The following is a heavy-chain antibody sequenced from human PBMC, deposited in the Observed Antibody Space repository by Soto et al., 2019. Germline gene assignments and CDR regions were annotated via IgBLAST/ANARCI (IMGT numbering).Heavy chain of an antibody. D-gene: IGHD2-8*02. CDR3: ARDCTTGLCSYGMDV. CDR2: ISGYNGNA. CDR1: GYTFTNFG. V-gene: IGHV1-18*01. J-gene: IGHJ6*02. Sequence: ASLKVSCKTSGYTFTNFGITWVRQAPGQGLEWMGRISGYNGNAKYSQKVQGRVTMTTDTSTSTAYMEVRGLRLDDTAVYFCARDCTTGLCSYGMDVWGQGTTVTVSS.